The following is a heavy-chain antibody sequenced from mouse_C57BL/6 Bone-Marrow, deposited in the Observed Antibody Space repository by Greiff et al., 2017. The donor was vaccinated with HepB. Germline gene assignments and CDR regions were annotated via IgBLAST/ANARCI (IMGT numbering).Heavy chain of an antibody. CDR3: ARLRYYGSSYDY. V-gene: IGHV1-61*01. Sequence: SGAELVRPGSSVKLSCKASGYTFTSYWMDWVKQRPGQGLEWIGNIYPSDSETHYNQKFKDKATLTVDKSSSTAYMQLSSLTSEDSAVYYCARLRYYGSSYDYWGQGTTLTVSS. CDR1: GYTFTSYW. D-gene: IGHD1-1*01. CDR2: IYPSDSET. J-gene: IGHJ2*01.